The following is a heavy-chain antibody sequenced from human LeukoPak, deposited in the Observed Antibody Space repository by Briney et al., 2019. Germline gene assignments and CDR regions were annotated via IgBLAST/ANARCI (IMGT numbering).Heavy chain of an antibody. CDR3: AKDNDIVVVPAAGYSK. V-gene: IGHV3-23*01. CDR1: GFTFSSYA. Sequence: GGSLRLSCASSGFTFSSYAMSWVRQAPGKGLEWVSAVSGSGGSTYYADSVKGRFTISRDNSKNTLYLQMNSLRAEDTAVYYCAKDNDIVVVPAAGYSKWGQGTLVTVSS. D-gene: IGHD2-2*01. J-gene: IGHJ4*02. CDR2: VSGSGGST.